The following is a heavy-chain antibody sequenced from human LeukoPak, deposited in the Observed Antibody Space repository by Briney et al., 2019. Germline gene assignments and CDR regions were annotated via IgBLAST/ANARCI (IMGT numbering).Heavy chain of an antibody. Sequence: GESLLISCKGSGYSFTNYWIGWVRQMPGKGLEWMGIIYPGDSDTTYSPSFQGQVTISADKSISTAYLQWSSLKASDTAMYYCARPWGSAGNYFDCWGQGRLVSVSS. CDR1: GYSFTNYW. D-gene: IGHD3-16*01. J-gene: IGHJ4*01. CDR3: ARPWGSAGNYFDC. CDR2: IYPGDSDT. V-gene: IGHV5-51*01.